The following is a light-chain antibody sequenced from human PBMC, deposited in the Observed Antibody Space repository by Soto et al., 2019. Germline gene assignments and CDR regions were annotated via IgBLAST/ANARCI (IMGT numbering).Light chain of an antibody. CDR1: QTIDSW. CDR2: KAS. CDR3: QQYNNWPRT. J-gene: IGKJ1*01. Sequence: DIQMTQSPSTLSASVGDRVTITCRASQTIDSWLAWYQQRPGKPPNLLIYKASTLASGVPSRFSGSGSGTEFTLTISSLQSEDFAVYYCQQYNNWPRTFGQGTKVDNK. V-gene: IGKV1-5*03.